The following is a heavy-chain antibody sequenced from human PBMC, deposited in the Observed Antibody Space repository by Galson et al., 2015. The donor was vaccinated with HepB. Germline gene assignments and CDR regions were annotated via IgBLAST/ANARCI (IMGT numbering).Heavy chain of an antibody. CDR2: IKSKTDGGTT. D-gene: IGHD6-19*01. J-gene: IGHJ4*02. V-gene: IGHV3-15*01. Sequence: SLRLSCAASGFTFSNAWMSWVRQAPGKGLEWVGRIKSKTDGGTTDYAAPVKGRFTISRDDSKNTLYLQMNSLKTEDTAVYYCTTGSGWYKEGFDYWGQGTLVTVSS. CDR1: GFTFSNAW. CDR3: TTGSGWYKEGFDY.